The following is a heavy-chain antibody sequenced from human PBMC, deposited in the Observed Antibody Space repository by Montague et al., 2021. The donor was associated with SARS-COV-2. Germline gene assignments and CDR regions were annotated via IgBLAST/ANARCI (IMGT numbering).Heavy chain of an antibody. CDR1: GFTFITYG. CDR3: ASNYYDTTGYYSEDS. CDR2: ISSSSTYI. Sequence: SLRLSCAASGFTFITYGMNWVRQAPGKGLEWVSSISSSSTYIYYADSVKGRFTISRDNAKNSLYLQMNSLRAEDTAVYYCASNYYDTTGYYSEDSWGQGTLVTVSS. J-gene: IGHJ4*02. V-gene: IGHV3-21*01. D-gene: IGHD3-22*01.